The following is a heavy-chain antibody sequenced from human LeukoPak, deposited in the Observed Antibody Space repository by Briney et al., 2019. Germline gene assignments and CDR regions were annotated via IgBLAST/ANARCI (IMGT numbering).Heavy chain of an antibody. CDR2: ISSSSSYI. Sequence: GGSLRLSCAASGFTFSSYSMNWVRQAPGKGLEWVSSISSSSSYIYYADSVKGRFTISRDNAKNSLYLQMNSLRAEDTAVYYCARDWEVGSSSWYVYFQHWGQGTLVTVSS. CDR3: ARDWEVGSSSWYVYFQH. CDR1: GFTFSSYS. D-gene: IGHD6-13*01. J-gene: IGHJ1*01. V-gene: IGHV3-21*01.